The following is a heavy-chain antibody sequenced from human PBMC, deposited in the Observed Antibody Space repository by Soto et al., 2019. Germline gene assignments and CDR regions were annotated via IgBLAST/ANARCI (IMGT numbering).Heavy chain of an antibody. J-gene: IGHJ5*02. CDR2: VYHTGDT. D-gene: IGHD2-21*02. CDR3: AREIVTAGGNNYFDP. Sequence: QVQLQESGPRLVKPSGSLSLTCGVSGGTVASSHWWSWVRQSPRGGLEWIGNVYHTGDTNFNPFLQSRVTSSVDKSNNQFSLRLNSLTAADTAVYFCAREIVTAGGNNYFDPGGPGTLVTVSS. V-gene: IGHV4-4*02. CDR1: GGTVASSHW.